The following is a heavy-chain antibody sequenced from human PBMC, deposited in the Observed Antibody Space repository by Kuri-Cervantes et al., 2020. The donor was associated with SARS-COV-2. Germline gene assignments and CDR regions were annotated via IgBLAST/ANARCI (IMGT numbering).Heavy chain of an antibody. Sequence: GESLKISCAGSGFAFISYTMNWVRQAPGKGLEWVSSISSSSSDIYYADSVKGRFTISRDNAKNSLYLQMNSLRAEDTAVYYCAKEYYDFWSGYYYYYMDVWGKGTTVTVSS. J-gene: IGHJ6*03. V-gene: IGHV3-21*01. CDR2: ISSSSSDI. CDR1: GFAFISYT. D-gene: IGHD3-3*01. CDR3: AKEYYDFWSGYYYYYMDV.